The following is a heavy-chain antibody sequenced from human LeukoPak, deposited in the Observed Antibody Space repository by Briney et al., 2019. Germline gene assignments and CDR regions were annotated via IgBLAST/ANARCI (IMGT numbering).Heavy chain of an antibody. CDR1: GFNFSSSG. CDR2: ISASGGST. V-gene: IGHV3-23*01. J-gene: IGHJ2*01. D-gene: IGHD3-3*01. Sequence: GGSLRLSCAASGFNFSSSGMSWVRQAPGRGLDWVSGISASGGSTYYADSVKGRFIISRDKSKDTLFLQMNSLRAEDTAVYYCAKLGGSRYLEFLSLGDWFFDIWGRGTLVTVSS. CDR3: AKLGGSRYLEFLSLGDWFFDI.